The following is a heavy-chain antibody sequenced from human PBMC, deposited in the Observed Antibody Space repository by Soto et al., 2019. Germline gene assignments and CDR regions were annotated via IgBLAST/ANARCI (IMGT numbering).Heavy chain of an antibody. CDR3: ARDYSSSWSFPYYYYYYGMDV. V-gene: IGHV1-8*01. J-gene: IGHJ6*02. D-gene: IGHD6-13*01. CDR2: MNPNSGNT. CDR1: GYTFTSYD. Sequence: ASVKVSCKASGYTFTSYDINWVRQATGQGLEWMGWMNPNSGNTGYAQKFQGRVTMTRNTSISTAYMELSSLRSEDTAVCYCARDYSSSWSFPYYYYYYGMDVWGQGTTVTVS.